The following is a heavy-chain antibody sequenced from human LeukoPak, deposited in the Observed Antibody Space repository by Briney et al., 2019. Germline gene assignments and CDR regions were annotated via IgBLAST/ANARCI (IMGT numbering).Heavy chain of an antibody. Sequence: GGSLRLSCAASGFTFSSHAMNWVRQAPGKGLEWVSAISGSGGSTYYADSVKGRFTISRDNSKNTLYLQMNSLRAEDTAVYYCAKNVCSSTSCSLYYYYGMDVWGQGTTVTVSS. V-gene: IGHV3-23*01. J-gene: IGHJ6*02. CDR1: GFTFSSHA. D-gene: IGHD2-2*01. CDR3: AKNVCSSTSCSLYYYYGMDV. CDR2: ISGSGGST.